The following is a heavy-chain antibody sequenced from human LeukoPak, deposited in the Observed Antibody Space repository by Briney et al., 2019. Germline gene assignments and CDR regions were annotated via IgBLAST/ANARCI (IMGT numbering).Heavy chain of an antibody. CDR1: GCTFSSYA. V-gene: IGHV1-69*05. D-gene: IGHD1-26*01. CDR2: IIPIFGTA. J-gene: IGHJ4*02. Sequence: GSSVKVSCQDSGCTFSSYAISWVRQAPGQGLEWMGGIIPIFGTANYAHQFQGRVTMTRDTSISTAYMELSRLRSEDTAVYYCAKWSGCYFPIDYWGQGTLVTVSS. CDR3: AKWSGCYFPIDY.